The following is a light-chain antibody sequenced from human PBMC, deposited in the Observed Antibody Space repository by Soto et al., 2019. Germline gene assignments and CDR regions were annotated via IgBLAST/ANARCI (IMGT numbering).Light chain of an antibody. J-gene: IGLJ1*01. V-gene: IGLV2-11*01. CDR2: DVT. Sequence: QSVLAQPRSVSGSPGQSVTISCTGTSSDVGGYNCVPWYQQHPGKAPQLIIYDVTQRPSGVPDRFSGSKSGNTASLSISGLQAEDEADYYCCSHSASYTFVFGTGTKVTV. CDR1: SSDVGGYNC. CDR3: CSHSASYTFV.